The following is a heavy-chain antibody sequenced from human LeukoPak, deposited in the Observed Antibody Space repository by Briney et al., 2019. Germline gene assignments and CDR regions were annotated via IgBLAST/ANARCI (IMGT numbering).Heavy chain of an antibody. Sequence: SETLSLTCTVSGGSISSGGYYWSWIRQHPGKGLEWIGYIYYSGSTYYNPSLKSRLTISVDTSKNQFSLRLSSVTAADTAVYYCARGRGKVNYYGMDVWGQGTTVTVSS. J-gene: IGHJ6*02. D-gene: IGHD3-16*01. CDR2: IYYSGST. CDR1: GGSISSGGYY. V-gene: IGHV4-31*03. CDR3: ARGRGKVNYYGMDV.